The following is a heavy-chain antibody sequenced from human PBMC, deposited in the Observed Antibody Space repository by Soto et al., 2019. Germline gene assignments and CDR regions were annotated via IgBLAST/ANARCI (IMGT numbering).Heavy chain of an antibody. J-gene: IGHJ5*02. Sequence: QLQLQESGPGLVKPSETLSLTCAVSGGSVSTRTFYWAWIRQPPGKGLEWIGNIYSSGSTYYNPSLKNRVSISVDTSKNEVLLNLDWVTAADTAVYFCARRGDVWSNYWWLDPWGQGTLVTVSS. CDR2: IYSSGST. D-gene: IGHD1-26*01. V-gene: IGHV4-39*01. CDR1: GGSVSTRTFY. CDR3: ARRGDVWSNYWWLDP.